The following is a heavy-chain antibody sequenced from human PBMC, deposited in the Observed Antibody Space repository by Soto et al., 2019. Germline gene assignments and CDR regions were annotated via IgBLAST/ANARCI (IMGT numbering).Heavy chain of an antibody. CDR1: GGSISSYY. CDR3: AIDKYYDTDDAFDI. D-gene: IGHD3-9*01. Sequence: SETLSLTCTVSGGSISSYYWSWIRQPPGKGLEWIGYIYYSGSTNYNPSLKSRVTISVDTSKNQFSLKLSSVTAADTAVYYCAIDKYYDTDDAFDIWGKGTMVTVSS. J-gene: IGHJ3*02. CDR2: IYYSGST. V-gene: IGHV4-59*01.